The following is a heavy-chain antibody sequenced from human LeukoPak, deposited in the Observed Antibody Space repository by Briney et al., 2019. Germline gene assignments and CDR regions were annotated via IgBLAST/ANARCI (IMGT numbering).Heavy chain of an antibody. D-gene: IGHD2-15*01. CDR2: ISYDGSNK. V-gene: IGHV3-30*18. J-gene: IGHJ4*02. CDR3: AKDRGF. CDR1: GFTFSSYG. Sequence: GGSLRLSCAASGFTFSSYGMHWVRQAPGKGLEWVAVISYDGSNKYYADSVKGRFTISRDNSKNTLYLQMNSLRAEDTAVYYCAKDRGFWGQGTLVTVSS.